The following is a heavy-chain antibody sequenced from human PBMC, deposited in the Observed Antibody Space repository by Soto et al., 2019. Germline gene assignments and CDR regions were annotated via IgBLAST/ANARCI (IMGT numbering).Heavy chain of an antibody. D-gene: IGHD3-10*01. Sequence: SEPLSLTCAVSSDSISRSHWLTWVRQSPGKGLEWLGDIYYSGSVYYNPSLRSRISISMDKSNNQFSLNLSSVTAADTAVYYCSRGSFVTHYYSLHMDVWGKGTPVT. V-gene: IGHV4-4*02. CDR1: SDSISRSHW. CDR3: SRGSFVTHYYSLHMDV. CDR2: IYYSGSV. J-gene: IGHJ6*03.